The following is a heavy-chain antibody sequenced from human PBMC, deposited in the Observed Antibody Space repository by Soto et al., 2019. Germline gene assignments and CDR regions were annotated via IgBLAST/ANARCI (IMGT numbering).Heavy chain of an antibody. V-gene: IGHV3-30*18. Sequence: QVQLVESGGGVVQPGRSLRLSCAASGFTFNSYGMHWVRQAPGKGLEWVAIISYDGSNKYYADAVTGRFTISRDNSKNTLYLQMNSLRDEDTAVYYCAKDLMGDRSGYHYGGDRWGQGTLVAVSS. CDR1: GFTFNSYG. J-gene: IGHJ5*02. D-gene: IGHD3-22*01. CDR2: ISYDGSNK. CDR3: AKDLMGDRSGYHYGGDR.